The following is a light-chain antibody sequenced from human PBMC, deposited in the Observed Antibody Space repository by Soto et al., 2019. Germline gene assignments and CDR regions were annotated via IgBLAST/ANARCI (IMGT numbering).Light chain of an antibody. CDR1: QSVSSN. Sequence: EIVMPQSPATLSVSPGERATLSCRASQSVSSNLAWYQQKPGQAPRLLIYGASTRATGIPARFSGSGSGTEFTLTISSLQSEDCAVYYCQQYNNWPPTFGQGTKGEIK. CDR3: QQYNNWPPT. CDR2: GAS. J-gene: IGKJ1*01. V-gene: IGKV3-15*01.